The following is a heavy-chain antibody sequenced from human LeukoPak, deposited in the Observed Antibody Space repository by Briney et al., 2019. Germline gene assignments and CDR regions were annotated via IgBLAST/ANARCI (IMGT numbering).Heavy chain of an antibody. Sequence: GGSLRLSCSASAFTFSVYWMTWVRQAPGKGLEWVATIKEDGSDKYYVDSVKGRFTISRDNAKNSLYLQMNSLRAEDTAVYYCARGGGYYYDSSDYYREEYFQDWGQGTLVTVSS. CDR2: IKEDGSDK. V-gene: IGHV3-7*05. J-gene: IGHJ1*01. D-gene: IGHD3-22*01. CDR3: ARGGGYYYDSSDYYREEYFQD. CDR1: AFTFSVYW.